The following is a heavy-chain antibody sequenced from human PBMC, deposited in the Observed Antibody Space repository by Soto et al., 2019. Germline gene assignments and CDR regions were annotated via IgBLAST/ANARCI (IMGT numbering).Heavy chain of an antibody. CDR1: GYTFTSYG. Sequence: ASVKVSCKASGYTFTSYGISWVRQAPGQGLEWMGWISAYNGNTNYAQKLQGRVTMTTDTSTSTAYMELRSLRSDDTAVYYCARSPRNSGYDLMRSYYYYYGMDVWGQGTTVTVS. D-gene: IGHD5-12*01. CDR3: ARSPRNSGYDLMRSYYYYYGMDV. CDR2: ISAYNGNT. J-gene: IGHJ6*02. V-gene: IGHV1-18*01.